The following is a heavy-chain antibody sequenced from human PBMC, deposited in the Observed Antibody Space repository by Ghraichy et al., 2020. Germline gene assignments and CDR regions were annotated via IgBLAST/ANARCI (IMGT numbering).Heavy chain of an antibody. D-gene: IGHD3-22*01. CDR1: GYTFTSYD. V-gene: IGHV1-8*01. Sequence: ASVKVSCKASGYTFTSYDINWVRQATGQGLEWMGWMNPNSGNTGYAQKFQGRVTMTRNTSISTAYMELSSLRSEDTAVYYCARHYYDSSEIGADWFDPWGQGTLVTVSS. CDR2: MNPNSGNT. J-gene: IGHJ5*02. CDR3: ARHYYDSSEIGADWFDP.